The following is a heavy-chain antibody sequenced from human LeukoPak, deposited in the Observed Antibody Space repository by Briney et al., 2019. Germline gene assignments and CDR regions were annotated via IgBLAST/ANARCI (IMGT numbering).Heavy chain of an antibody. Sequence: SETPSLSCTVSGGSFNNYYWNWIRQPAGKGLEWIGRIYSSGSTDYNTSLKSRVTMSVDTSKNQFSLNLTSVTAADSAVYYWARGRGRLLLIDYWGQGTLVTVSS. CDR3: ARGRGRLLLIDY. D-gene: IGHD2-15*01. V-gene: IGHV4-4*07. CDR1: GGSFNNYY. J-gene: IGHJ4*02. CDR2: IYSSGST.